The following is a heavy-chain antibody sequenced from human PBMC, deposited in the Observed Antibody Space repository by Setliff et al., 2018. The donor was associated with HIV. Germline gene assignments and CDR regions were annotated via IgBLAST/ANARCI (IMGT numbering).Heavy chain of an antibody. J-gene: IGHJ1*01. CDR2: FDPEDGET. CDR1: GYTLTELS. D-gene: IGHD6-13*01. V-gene: IGHV1-24*01. Sequence: ASVKVSCKISGYTLTELSIHWVRQAPGKGREWMANFDPEDGETFYAQKFQGRLTMNEDTSTDTAYMELSSLRSDDTAMYYCATDPGYSSTWYSESFQHWGQGTVVTVSS. CDR3: ATDPGYSSTWYSESFQH.